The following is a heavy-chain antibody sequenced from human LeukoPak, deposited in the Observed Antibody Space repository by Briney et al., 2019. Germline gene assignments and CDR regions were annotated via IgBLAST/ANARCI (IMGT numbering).Heavy chain of an antibody. CDR2: IYYSGST. Sequence: PSETLPLTCTVSGGSISSYYWSWIRQPPGKGLEWIGYIYYSGSTNYNPSLKSRATISVDTSKNQFSLKLSSVTAADTAVYYCARDGGRYYDSSEGWFDPWGQGTLVTVSS. CDR3: ARDGGRYYDSSEGWFDP. J-gene: IGHJ5*02. CDR1: GGSISSYY. D-gene: IGHD3-22*01. V-gene: IGHV4-59*01.